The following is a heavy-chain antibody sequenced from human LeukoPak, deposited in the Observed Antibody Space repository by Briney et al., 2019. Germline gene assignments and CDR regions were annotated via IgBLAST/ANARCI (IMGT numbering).Heavy chain of an antibody. V-gene: IGHV1-69*13. J-gene: IGHJ3*02. Sequence: ASVKVSCKASGGTFSSYAISWVRQAPGQGLEWMGGIIPIFGTANYAQKFQGRVTITADGSTSTAYMELSSLRSEDTAVYYCARWGPERLLDAFDIWGQGTMVTVSS. CDR3: ARWGPERLLDAFDI. CDR2: IIPIFGTA. D-gene: IGHD7-27*01. CDR1: GGTFSSYA.